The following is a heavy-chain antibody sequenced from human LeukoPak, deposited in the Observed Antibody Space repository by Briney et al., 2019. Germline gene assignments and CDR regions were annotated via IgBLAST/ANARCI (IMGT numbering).Heavy chain of an antibody. J-gene: IGHJ4*02. CDR1: GYTFTGYY. Sequence: ASVKVSCKASGYTFTGYYMHWVRQAPGQGLEWMGWINPNSGGTNYAQKFQGRVTTTRDTSISTAYMELSRLRSDDTAVYYSARDYGDYVNLDYWGQGTLVTVSS. CDR2: INPNSGGT. D-gene: IGHD4-17*01. V-gene: IGHV1-2*02. CDR3: ARDYGDYVNLDY.